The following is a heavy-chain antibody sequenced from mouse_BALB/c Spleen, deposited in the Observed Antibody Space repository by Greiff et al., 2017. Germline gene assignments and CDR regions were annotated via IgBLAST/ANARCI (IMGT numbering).Heavy chain of an antibody. Sequence: EVKLMESGGGLVKPGGSLKLSCAASGFAFSSYDMSWVRQTPEKRLEWVAYISSGGGSTYYPDTVKGRFTISRDNAKNTLYLQMSSLKSEDTAMYYCARHPTGYYFDYWGQGTTLTVSS. CDR1: GFAFSSYD. J-gene: IGHJ2*01. CDR3: ARHPTGYYFDY. D-gene: IGHD4-1*02. CDR2: ISSGGGST. V-gene: IGHV5-12-1*01.